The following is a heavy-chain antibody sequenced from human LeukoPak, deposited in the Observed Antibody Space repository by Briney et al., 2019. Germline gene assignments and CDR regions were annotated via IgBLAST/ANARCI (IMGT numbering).Heavy chain of an antibody. Sequence: ASVKVSCKASGGTFSSYAISWVRQAPGQGLEWMGIINPSGGSTSYAQKFQGRVAMTRDTSTSTVYMELSSLRSEDTAVYYCARGGLEGATDLDDAFDIWGQGTMVTVSS. V-gene: IGHV1-46*01. D-gene: IGHD1-26*01. CDR2: INPSGGST. CDR3: ARGGLEGATDLDDAFDI. CDR1: GGTFSSYA. J-gene: IGHJ3*02.